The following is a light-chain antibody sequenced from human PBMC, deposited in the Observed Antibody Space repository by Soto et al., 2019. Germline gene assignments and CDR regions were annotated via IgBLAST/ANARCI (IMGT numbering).Light chain of an antibody. J-gene: IGLJ2*01. CDR3: QVWDTTNPVI. Sequence: SYELTQPPSVSVAPGQTARITCGGNNIEIKSVHWYQQMPGQAPVLVVYDDGDRTTGIPERFSGSKSGNTATLTTSRVEAGDEADYYCQVWDTTNPVIFGGGTKLTVL. V-gene: IGLV3-21*02. CDR2: DDG. CDR1: NIEIKS.